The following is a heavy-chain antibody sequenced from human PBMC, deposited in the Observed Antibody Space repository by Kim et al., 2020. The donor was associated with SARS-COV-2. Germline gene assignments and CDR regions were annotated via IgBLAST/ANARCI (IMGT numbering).Heavy chain of an antibody. D-gene: IGHD6-13*01. V-gene: IGHV3-11*01. CDR3: ARDPSSSWYHWFDP. J-gene: IGHJ5*02. Sequence: DPGKGRFTISRDNAKNSLYLQMNSLRAEDTAVYYCARDPSSSWYHWFDPWGQGTLVTVSS.